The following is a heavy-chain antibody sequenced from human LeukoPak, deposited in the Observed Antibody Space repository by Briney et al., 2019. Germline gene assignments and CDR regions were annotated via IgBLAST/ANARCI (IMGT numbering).Heavy chain of an antibody. CDR2: ISYDGSKK. CDR1: GFTFSTYA. V-gene: IGHV3-30*19. CDR3: ARGPRVGAAGFVYYHYIDV. J-gene: IGHJ6*03. Sequence: GGSLRLSCAASGFTFSTYAMHWVRQAPGKGLEWVAVISYDGSKKYYADSVKGRFTISRDNSKNTQHLQMNSLRAEDTAVYYCARGPRVGAAGFVYYHYIDVWGKGTTVTVSS. D-gene: IGHD1-26*01.